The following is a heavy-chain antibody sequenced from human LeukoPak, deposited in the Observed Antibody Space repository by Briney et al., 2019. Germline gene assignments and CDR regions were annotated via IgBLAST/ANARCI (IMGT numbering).Heavy chain of an antibody. CDR2: ISSSSSYI. J-gene: IGHJ4*02. V-gene: IGHV3-21*04. CDR1: GFTFSSYS. D-gene: IGHD2-21*01. Sequence: PGGSLRLSCAASGFTFSSYSMNWVRQAPGKGLEWVSSISSSSSYIYYADSVKGRFTISRDNAKNSLYLQMNSLRAEDTAVYYCARDRSDSYYFDYWGQGTLVTVSS. CDR3: ARDRSDSYYFDY.